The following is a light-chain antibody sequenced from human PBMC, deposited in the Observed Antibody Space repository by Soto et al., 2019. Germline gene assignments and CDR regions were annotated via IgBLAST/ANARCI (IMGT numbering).Light chain of an antibody. J-gene: IGLJ2*01. CDR3: SSYTTTSTPV. V-gene: IGLV2-14*01. CDR2: EVS. Sequence: QSALTQPASVSGSPGQSITISCTGTSSDVGGYSYVSWYQQHPGKTPKLMIYEVSNRPSGVSHRFSGSKSGNTASLTISGLQTEDDADYYCSSYTTTSTPVFGGGTKLTVL. CDR1: SSDVGGYSY.